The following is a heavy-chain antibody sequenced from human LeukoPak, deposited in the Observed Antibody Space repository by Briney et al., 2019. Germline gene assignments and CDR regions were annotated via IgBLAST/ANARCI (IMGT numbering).Heavy chain of an antibody. Sequence: GGSLRLSCAASGFTFSSYAMHWVRQAPGKGLEGVAVISYDGSNKYYADSVKGRFTISRDNAPPSLYLQMDTLTAEDTAVYSCVTSWVRQPRDVWGQGILVTVSS. CDR1: GFTFSSYA. J-gene: IGHJ4*02. V-gene: IGHV3-30-3*01. CDR3: VTSWVRQPRDV. D-gene: IGHD3-10*01. CDR2: ISYDGSNK.